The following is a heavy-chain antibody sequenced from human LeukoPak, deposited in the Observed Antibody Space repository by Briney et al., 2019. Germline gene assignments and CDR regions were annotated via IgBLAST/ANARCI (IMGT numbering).Heavy chain of an antibody. CDR1: RFTFSTYW. CDR3: ARDSSGYQ. D-gene: IGHD3-22*01. J-gene: IGHJ4*02. Sequence: GGSLRLSCAASRFTFSTYWMSWVRQAPGKGLEWVANIKEDGSEKYYGDSVKGRFTISRDNAKNSLYLEMNSLRVEDTAMYYCARDSSGYQWGQGTLVTVSS. V-gene: IGHV3-7*01. CDR2: IKEDGSEK.